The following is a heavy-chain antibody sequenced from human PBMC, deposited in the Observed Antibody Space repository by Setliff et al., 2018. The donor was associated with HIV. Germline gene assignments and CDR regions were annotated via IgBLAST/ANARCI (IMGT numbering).Heavy chain of an antibody. V-gene: IGHV4-59*01. J-gene: IGHJ4*02. CDR2: IYENDYT. CDR3: ARAQMHRGVVAWSLYYFDC. D-gene: IGHD3-10*01. Sequence: SETLSLTCIVSGGSMNNYYWNWVRQTPGKGLEWIGYIYENDYTHYTVSLRSRVTISMDTSKNQFSLTLRSVTAADRAIYYCARAQMHRGVVAWSLYYFDCWGQGALVTVSS. CDR1: GGSMNNYY.